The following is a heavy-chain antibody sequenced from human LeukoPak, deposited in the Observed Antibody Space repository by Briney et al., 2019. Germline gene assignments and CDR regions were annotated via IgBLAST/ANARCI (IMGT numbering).Heavy chain of an antibody. J-gene: IGHJ4*02. D-gene: IGHD6-19*01. V-gene: IGHV3-23*01. CDR2: ISGSGGST. CDR3: AKDDSSGIWAPRKNQNDY. CDR1: GFTFSSYA. Sequence: GGSLRLSCAASGFTFSSYAMSWVRQAPGKGLEWVSAISGSGGSTYYADSVKGRFTISRDNSKNTLYLQMNSLRAEDTAVYYCAKDDSSGIWAPRKNQNDYWGQGTLVTVSS.